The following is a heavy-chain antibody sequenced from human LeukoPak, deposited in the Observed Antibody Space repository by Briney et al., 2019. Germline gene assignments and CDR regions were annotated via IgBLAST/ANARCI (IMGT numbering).Heavy chain of an antibody. Sequence: SVKVSCKASGGTFSSYAISWVRQAPGQGLEWMGGIIPIFGTANYAQKFQGRVTITADESTSTAYMELSSLRSEDTAVYYRARGSTTEQENYYYYYGMDVWGKGTTVTVSS. CDR1: GGTFSSYA. V-gene: IGHV1-69*13. CDR3: ARGSTTEQENYYYYYGMDV. CDR2: IIPIFGTA. D-gene: IGHD4-17*01. J-gene: IGHJ6*04.